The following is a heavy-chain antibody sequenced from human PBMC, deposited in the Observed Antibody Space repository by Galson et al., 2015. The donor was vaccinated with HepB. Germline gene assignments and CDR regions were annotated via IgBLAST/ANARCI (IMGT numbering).Heavy chain of an antibody. Sequence: SLRLSCAASGFTFSSYWMHWVRQAPGKGLVWVSRINSDGSSTSYADSVKGRFTISRDNAKNTLYLQMNSLRAEDTAVYYCARLVVVAAEAFDIWGQGTMVTVSS. CDR3: ARLVVVAAEAFDI. D-gene: IGHD2-15*01. J-gene: IGHJ3*02. CDR2: INSDGSST. CDR1: GFTFSSYW. V-gene: IGHV3-74*01.